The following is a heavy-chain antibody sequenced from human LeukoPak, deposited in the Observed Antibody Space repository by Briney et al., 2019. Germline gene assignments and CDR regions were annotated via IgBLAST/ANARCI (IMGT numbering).Heavy chain of an antibody. Sequence: GGTLSLSCAASGCTFSNSAMRWVRQAAGKGLEWVSAISDDGDSKYAASVKGRFTVSRDNSKNTLFLQMNSLRAEDTAVYYCAKDWSCSDWGQGTLVSVSS. CDR3: AKDWSCSD. D-gene: IGHD2-15*01. J-gene: IGHJ4*02. V-gene: IGHV3-23*01. CDR1: GCTFSNSA. CDR2: ISDDGDS.